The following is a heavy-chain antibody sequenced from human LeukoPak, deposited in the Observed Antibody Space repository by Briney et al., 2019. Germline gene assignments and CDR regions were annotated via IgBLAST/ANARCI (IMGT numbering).Heavy chain of an antibody. Sequence: PGGSLRLSCTASGFTFGDYAMSWVRQAPGKGLEWVGFIRSKAYGGTTEYAASVKGRFTISRDDSKSIAYLQMNSLKTEDTAVYYCTRNRPSGYWGQGTLVTVSS. J-gene: IGHJ4*02. CDR2: IRSKAYGGTT. CDR3: TRNRPSGY. CDR1: GFTFGDYA. V-gene: IGHV3-49*04. D-gene: IGHD6-25*01.